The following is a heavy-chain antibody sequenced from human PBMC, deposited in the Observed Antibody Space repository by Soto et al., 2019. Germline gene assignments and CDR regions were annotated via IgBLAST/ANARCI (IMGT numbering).Heavy chain of an antibody. V-gene: IGHV4-30-4*01. CDR2: IYYSGST. J-gene: IGHJ3*02. CDR1: DGSSTSGDYY. CDR3: ARGWVVKAGSAFDI. D-gene: IGHD3-10*01. Sequence: SETLSLTCAVADGSSTSGDYYWSWVRQPPGKGLEWIGYIYYSGSTYYNPSLKSRVTISVDTSKNQFSLKLSSVTAADTAVYYCARGWVVKAGSAFDIWGQGTMVTVSS.